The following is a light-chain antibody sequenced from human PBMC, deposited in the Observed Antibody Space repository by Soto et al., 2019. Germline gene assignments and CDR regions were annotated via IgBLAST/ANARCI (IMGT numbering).Light chain of an antibody. CDR1: SSNIGAGYN. J-gene: IGLJ2*01. CDR3: QSSDTSLSGSEI. CDR2: GTT. V-gene: IGLV1-40*01. Sequence: QLVLTQPPSVSGAPGQWVTISYTGSSSNIGAGYNVHWYQHLPGTAPKLLIFGTTNRPSGVPDRFSGSKSGSSAFLAITGLQAEDEADYYCQSSDTSLSGSEIFGGGTKLTVL.